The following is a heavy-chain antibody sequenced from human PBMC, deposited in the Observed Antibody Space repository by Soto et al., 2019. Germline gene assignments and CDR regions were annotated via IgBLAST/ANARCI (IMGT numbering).Heavy chain of an antibody. Sequence: QVQLVQSGAEEKKPGASVKVSCKASGYTFTGYAMHWVRQAPGQRLEWMGWINAGNGNTKYSHKFQGRVTITRDTSESTAYMELSSLRSEDTAVFYCARAVAVPADFDYWGQGTLVTVSS. CDR1: GYTFTGYA. CDR3: ARAVAVPADFDY. V-gene: IGHV1-3*05. CDR2: INAGNGNT. J-gene: IGHJ4*02. D-gene: IGHD6-19*01.